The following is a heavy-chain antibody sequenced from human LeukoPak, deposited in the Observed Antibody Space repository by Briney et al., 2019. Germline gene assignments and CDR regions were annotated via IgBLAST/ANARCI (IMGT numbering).Heavy chain of an antibody. CDR2: ISYDGSNK. D-gene: IGHD3-9*01. J-gene: IGHJ4*02. Sequence: PGRSLRLSCAASGFTFSSYAMHWVRQAPGKGLEWVAVISYDGSNKYYADSVKGRFTISRDNSKNTLYLQMNSLRAEDTAVYYCAGGKYDILTGYLYPIDYWGQGTLVTVSS. CDR1: GFTFSSYA. V-gene: IGHV3-30*04. CDR3: AGGKYDILTGYLYPIDY.